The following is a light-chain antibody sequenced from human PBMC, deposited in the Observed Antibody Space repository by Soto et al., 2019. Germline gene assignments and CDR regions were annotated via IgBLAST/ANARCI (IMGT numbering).Light chain of an antibody. CDR1: QTVNSDY. Sequence: EIVLTQSPGTLSLSPGETATLSWRASQTVNSDYLAWFQQRPGQAPRLLIFATSRRATDIPDRFSGSGSGTDFTLTISRLEPEDFAVYYCNQYVSSWKFGQGTKMDIK. CDR2: ATS. J-gene: IGKJ1*01. V-gene: IGKV3-20*01. CDR3: NQYVSSWK.